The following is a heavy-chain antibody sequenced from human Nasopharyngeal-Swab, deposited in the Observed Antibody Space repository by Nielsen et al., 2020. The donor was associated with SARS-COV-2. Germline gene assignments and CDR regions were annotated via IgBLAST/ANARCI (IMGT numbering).Heavy chain of an antibody. D-gene: IGHD3-10*01. CDR1: GFTFRSYG. J-gene: IGHJ5*02. CDR3: AKEAYVSIVRGVTPWFDP. CDR2: ISYDGSNK. Sequence: GGSLRLSCAASGFTFRSYGMHWVRQAPGKGLEWVAVISYDGSNKYYADSVKGRFTISRDNSKNTLYLQMNSLRAEDTAVYYCAKEAYVSIVRGVTPWFDPWGQGTLVTVSS. V-gene: IGHV3-30*18.